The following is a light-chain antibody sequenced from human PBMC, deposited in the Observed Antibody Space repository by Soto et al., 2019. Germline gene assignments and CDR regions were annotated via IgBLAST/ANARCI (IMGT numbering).Light chain of an antibody. CDR2: LNSDGSH. CDR1: SGHSDYA. V-gene: IGLV4-69*01. J-gene: IGLJ2*01. CDR3: QTWGTGIRV. Sequence: QAVVTQSPSASASLGPSVKLTCTLSSGHSDYAIAWHQQQPEKGPRYLMKLNSDGSHNKGDGIPDRFSGSSSGAERYLTISSLQSEDEADYYCQTWGTGIRVFGGGTKLTVL.